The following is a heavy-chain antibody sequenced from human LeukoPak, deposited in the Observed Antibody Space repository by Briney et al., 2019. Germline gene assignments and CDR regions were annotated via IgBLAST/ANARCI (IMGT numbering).Heavy chain of an antibody. Sequence: GGSLRLSCTASGFTFGDYAMSWVRQAPGKGLEWVGFIRSKAYGGTTEYAASVKGRFTISRDDSKSIAYLQMNSLKTEDTAVYYCTRASDFWSGYYTGHFDYWGQGTLVTASS. CDR2: IRSKAYGGTT. J-gene: IGHJ4*02. CDR1: GFTFGDYA. CDR3: TRASDFWSGYYTGHFDY. V-gene: IGHV3-49*04. D-gene: IGHD3-3*01.